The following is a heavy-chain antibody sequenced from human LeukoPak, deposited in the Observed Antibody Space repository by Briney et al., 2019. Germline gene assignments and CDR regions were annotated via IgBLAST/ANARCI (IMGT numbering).Heavy chain of an antibody. J-gene: IGHJ4*02. D-gene: IGHD1-14*01. CDR3: AKDAGYYFDY. Sequence: GGSLRLSCAASGFPFSDYVMHWVRQAPGKGLEWVAVIRYDGNNKYYADSVKGRFTISRDNSKNTLYLQINSLRVDDTAVYYCAKDAGYYFDYWGQGTLVTVSS. CDR1: GFPFSDYV. CDR2: IRYDGNNK. V-gene: IGHV3-30*02.